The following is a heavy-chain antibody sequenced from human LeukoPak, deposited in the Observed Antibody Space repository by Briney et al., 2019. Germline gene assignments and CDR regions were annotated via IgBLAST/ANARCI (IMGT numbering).Heavy chain of an antibody. V-gene: IGHV4-59*01. D-gene: IGHD4-17*01. CDR2: IYYSGST. CDR1: GGSISSYY. Sequence: SETLSLTCTVSGGSISSYYRSWIRQPPGKGLEWIGYIYYSGSTNYNPSLKSRVTISVDTSKNQFSLKLSSVTAADTAVYYCARGAFYGDYDYWGQGTLVTVSS. J-gene: IGHJ4*02. CDR3: ARGAFYGDYDY.